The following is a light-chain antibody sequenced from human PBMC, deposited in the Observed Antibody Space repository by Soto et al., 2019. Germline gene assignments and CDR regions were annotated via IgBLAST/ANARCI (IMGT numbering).Light chain of an antibody. J-gene: IGKJ4*01. CDR3: QQASSFPLT. V-gene: IGKV1-12*01. CDR2: SAS. CDR1: QPISSW. Sequence: IPMTQSPSSVSASVGDRVTITCRASQPISSWLAWYQQKPGQPPNLRIYSASTLRSGVPSRFSGSESGTLFTLTITNLQPEDFATYYCQQASSFPLTFGGGTKVEV.